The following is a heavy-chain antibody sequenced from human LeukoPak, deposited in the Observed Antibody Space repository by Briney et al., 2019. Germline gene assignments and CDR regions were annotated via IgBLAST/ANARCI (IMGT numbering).Heavy chain of an antibody. CDR3: ARGPGYSYGYNFDY. J-gene: IGHJ4*02. V-gene: IGHV4-38-2*02. CDR2: IYHSGST. D-gene: IGHD5-18*01. CDR1: GYSISSGYY. Sequence: SETLSLTCTVSGYSISSGYYWGWIRPPPGKGLEWIGIIYHSGSTYYNPSLKSRVTISVDTSKNQFSLKLSSVTAADTAVYYCARGPGYSYGYNFDYWGQGTLVTVSS.